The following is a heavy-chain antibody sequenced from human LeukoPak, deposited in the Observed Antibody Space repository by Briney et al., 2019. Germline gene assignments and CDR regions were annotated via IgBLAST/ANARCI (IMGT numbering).Heavy chain of an antibody. Sequence: SETLSLTCTVSGGSFSRGSYYWGWLRQPAGRGREWGGRIYTSGSTNYNPSLKSRVTISADKSKKQSSLKRNSGNAADAAVYYCAREVGGYSYGYRPTEICSSFALWGRGTLVAVSS. CDR1: GGSFSRGSYY. J-gene: IGHJ2*01. V-gene: IGHV4-61*02. D-gene: IGHD5-18*01. CDR2: IYTSGST. CDR3: AREVGGYSYGYRPTEICSSFAL.